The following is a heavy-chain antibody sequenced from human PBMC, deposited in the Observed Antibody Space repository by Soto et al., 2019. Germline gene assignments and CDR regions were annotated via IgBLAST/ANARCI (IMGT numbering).Heavy chain of an antibody. CDR2: ISYDGTNK. CDR1: GFTFSSYG. J-gene: IGHJ6*02. CDR3: AKDLISASSSYFYGMDV. Sequence: VQVVESGGGVVQPGRSLRLSCAASGFTFSSYGIHWVRQAPGKGLEWVAVISYDGTNKYYADSVKGRFTISRDNSKNTLYLQINSLRPEYTAVYHCAKDLISASSSYFYGMDVWGPGTTVTVSS. V-gene: IGHV3-30*18. D-gene: IGHD2-2*01.